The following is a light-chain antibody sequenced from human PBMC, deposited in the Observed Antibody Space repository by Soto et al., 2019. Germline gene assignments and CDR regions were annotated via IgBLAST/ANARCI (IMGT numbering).Light chain of an antibody. Sequence: QSVLTQPASVSGSPGQSITLSCTGTSSDVGGYNYVSWYQQYPGKVPKLIIFDVSNRPSGVSNRFSGSKSGNTASLTISGLQAEDEADYYCSSYTNNLGVFGTGTKVTVL. J-gene: IGLJ1*01. CDR3: SSYTNNLGV. V-gene: IGLV2-14*01. CDR2: DVS. CDR1: SSDVGGYNY.